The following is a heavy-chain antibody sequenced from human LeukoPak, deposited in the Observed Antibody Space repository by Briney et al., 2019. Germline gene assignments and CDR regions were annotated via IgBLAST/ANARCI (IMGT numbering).Heavy chain of an antibody. D-gene: IGHD2-15*01. CDR2: INHSGST. J-gene: IGHJ4*02. CDR1: GGSFSGYY. Sequence: SETLSLTCAVYGGSFSGYYWSWIRQPPGKGLEWIGEINHSGSTNYNPSLKSRVTISVDTSKNQFSLKLSSVTAADTAVYYCARGWWYPDYWGQGTLVTVSS. V-gene: IGHV4-34*01. CDR3: ARGWWYPDY.